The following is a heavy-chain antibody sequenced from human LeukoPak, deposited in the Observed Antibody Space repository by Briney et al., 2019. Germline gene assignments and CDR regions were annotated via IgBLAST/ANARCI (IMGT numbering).Heavy chain of an antibody. V-gene: IGHV3-66*01. CDR3: ARRSGSPLAAFDI. Sequence: GGSLRLSCAASGFTVSSNYMSWVRQAPGKGLEWVSVIYSGGSTYYADSVKGRFTISRDKSKNTLYLQMNSLRAEDTAVYYCARRSGSPLAAFDIWGQGTMVTVSS. CDR1: GFTVSSNY. J-gene: IGHJ3*02. CDR2: IYSGGST. D-gene: IGHD1-26*01.